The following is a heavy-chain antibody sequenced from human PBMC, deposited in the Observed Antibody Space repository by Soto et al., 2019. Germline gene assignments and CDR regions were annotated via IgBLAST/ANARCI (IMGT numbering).Heavy chain of an antibody. CDR2: IYYSGST. Sequence: SETLSLTCTVSGGSISSSSYYWGWIRQPPGKGLEWIGSIYYSGSTYYNPSLKSRVTISVDTSKNQFSLKLSSVTAADTAVYYCAITPRGRRITMVRGARGPFDPWGQGTLVTVSS. J-gene: IGHJ5*02. CDR1: GGSISSSSYY. D-gene: IGHD3-10*01. CDR3: AITPRGRRITMVRGARGPFDP. V-gene: IGHV4-39*01.